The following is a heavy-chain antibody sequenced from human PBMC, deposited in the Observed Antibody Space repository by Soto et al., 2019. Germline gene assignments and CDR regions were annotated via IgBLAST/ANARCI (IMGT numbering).Heavy chain of an antibody. CDR1: GVIFIDYS. CDR3: ARSAEYYYDSPDY. D-gene: IGHD3-22*01. V-gene: IGHV3-30-3*01. Sequence: GGSLRLSCAASGVIFIDYSMHWVRQAPGKGLERVAVIPYDGSNKHYADSVEGRFTVSRDNSKNTLYLQMSSLRAEDTAVYYCARSAEYYYDSPDYWGQGTPVTVSS. J-gene: IGHJ4*02. CDR2: IPYDGSNK.